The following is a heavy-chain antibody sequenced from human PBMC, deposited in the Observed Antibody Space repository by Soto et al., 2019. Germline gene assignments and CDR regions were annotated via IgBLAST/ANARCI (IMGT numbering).Heavy chain of an antibody. J-gene: IGHJ6*03. CDR3: ARGGIAADYYYYMDV. V-gene: IGHV3-7*01. CDR1: GFTFSSYW. CDR2: IKQDGSEK. D-gene: IGHD6-13*01. Sequence: EVQLVESGGGLVQPGGSLRLSCAASGFTFSSYWMSWVRQAPGKGLEWVANIKQDGSEKYYVDSVKGRFTISRDNAKNTLYLQMNSLRAEDTAVYYCARGGIAADYYYYMDVSGKGTTVTVSS.